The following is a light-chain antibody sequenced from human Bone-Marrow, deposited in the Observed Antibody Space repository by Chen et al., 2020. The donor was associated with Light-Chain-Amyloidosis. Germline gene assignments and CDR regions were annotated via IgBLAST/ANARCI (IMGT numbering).Light chain of an antibody. J-gene: IGLJ3*02. Sequence: SYVLTQPSSVSVAPGQTATIACGGNNIGSTSVHWYQQTPGKRPLLGVYDDSDRPSGIPGRLSGSNSGNTATLTIRRVEAGDEADYYCQVWDRSSDRPVFGGGTKLTVL. CDR1: NIGSTS. CDR2: DDS. CDR3: QVWDRSSDRPV. V-gene: IGLV3-21*02.